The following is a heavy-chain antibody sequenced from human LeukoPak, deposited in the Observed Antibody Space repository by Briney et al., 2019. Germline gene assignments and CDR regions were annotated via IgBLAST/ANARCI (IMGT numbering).Heavy chain of an antibody. V-gene: IGHV3-48*02. D-gene: IGHD3-22*01. CDR3: ARCTYFYDSSGYYHGWYFDY. Sequence: GGSLRLSCAASGFTFSSDNMNWVRQAPGKGLEWVSYISSSSSPMYNADSVKGRFTISRDSAKNSLYLQMNSLRDEDTAVYYCARCTYFYDSSGYYHGWYFDYWGQGTLVTVSS. J-gene: IGHJ4*02. CDR1: GFTFSSDN. CDR2: ISSSSSPM.